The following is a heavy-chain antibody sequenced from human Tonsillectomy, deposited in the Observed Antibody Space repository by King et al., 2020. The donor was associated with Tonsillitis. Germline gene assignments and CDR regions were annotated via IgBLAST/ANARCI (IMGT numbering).Heavy chain of an antibody. CDR3: ARVSMPAGSVGLGDY. J-gene: IGHJ4*02. CDR1: GFTFSTYW. D-gene: IGHD3-10*01. V-gene: IGHV3-7*03. CDR2: INEDGSER. Sequence: VQLVESGGGLVQPGGSLRLSCAASGFTFSTYWMSWVRQAPGKGLDWLANINEDGSERHYVDSLKGRFIISRDDAKTALYLQMNSLTAEDTAVYYCARVSMPAGSVGLGDYWGQGTLVTVSP.